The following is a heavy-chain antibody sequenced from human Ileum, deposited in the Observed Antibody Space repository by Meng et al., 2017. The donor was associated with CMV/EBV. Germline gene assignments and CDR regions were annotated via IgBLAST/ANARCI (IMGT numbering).Heavy chain of an antibody. Sequence: SVKVSCKASGYTFSRYDITWVRQATAQGLEWMGWMNPNRGNTGFAQKFQGRITMTRNNSISTAFMELTGLRSDDTAVYYCARGTRSPDYWGQGTLVTVSS. J-gene: IGHJ4*02. CDR2: MNPNRGNT. D-gene: IGHD1-26*01. V-gene: IGHV1-8*01. CDR3: ARGTRSPDY. CDR1: GYTFSRYD.